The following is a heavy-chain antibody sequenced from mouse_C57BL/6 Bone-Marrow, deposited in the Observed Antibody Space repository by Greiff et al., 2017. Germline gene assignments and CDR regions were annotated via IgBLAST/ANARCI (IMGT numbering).Heavy chain of an antibody. CDR2: IDPENGDT. CDR3: TTGNFDY. Sequence: EVQLQQSGAELVRPGASVKLSCTASGFNIKDDYMHWVKQRPEQGLEWIGWIDPENGDTEYASKFQGKATITADTSSNTAYLQLSSLTSEDTAVXYCTTGNFDYWGQGTTLTVSS. J-gene: IGHJ2*01. CDR1: GFNIKDDY. V-gene: IGHV14-4*01.